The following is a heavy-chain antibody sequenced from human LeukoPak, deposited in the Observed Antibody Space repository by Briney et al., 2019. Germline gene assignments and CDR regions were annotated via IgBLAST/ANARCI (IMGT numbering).Heavy chain of an antibody. V-gene: IGHV3-7*01. Sequence: GRSLRLSCAASGFTFSNYWMTWVRQAPGHGLEWLANIKRYRIDVFYVDPLKGRFTISRYTAKNSLYVQLNNLGDEDTDLYYCASDPVGYDNSGYGGAFDIWGQGTMVTVSS. D-gene: IGHD3-22*01. CDR1: GFTFSNYW. CDR3: ASDPVGYDNSGYGGAFDI. CDR2: IKRYRIDV. J-gene: IGHJ3*02.